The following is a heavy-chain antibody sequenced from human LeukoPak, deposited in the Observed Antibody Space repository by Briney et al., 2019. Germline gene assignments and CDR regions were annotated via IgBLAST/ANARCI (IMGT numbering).Heavy chain of an antibody. CDR1: GFTFSSYM. V-gene: IGHV3-7*01. J-gene: IGHJ4*02. CDR3: ARATGLLDY. D-gene: IGHD2-15*01. CDR2: IKPDGGEK. Sequence: GGSLRLSCAASGFTFSSYMMTWVRQAPGKGLEWVANIKPDGGEKFYVDSVRGRFTISRDNAKNSLYLQMNSLRAEDTAVYYCARATGLLDYWGQGTLVTVSS.